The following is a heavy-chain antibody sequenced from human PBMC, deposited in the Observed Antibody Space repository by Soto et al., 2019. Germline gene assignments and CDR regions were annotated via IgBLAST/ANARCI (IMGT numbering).Heavy chain of an antibody. CDR2: ISSSKTYI. D-gene: IGHD6-19*01. J-gene: IGHJ3*01. CDR3: VRDSGWAFDF. V-gene: IGHV3-48*02. Sequence: EVQLVESGGGLVQPGQSLRVSCAASGFSFSSYSMNWVRQAPGKGLERISYISSSKTYIWYADSVKGRFTISRDNAKNSLSLQMNSLRDEDTAVYYCVRDSGWAFDFWGLGTMVTVSS. CDR1: GFSFSSYS.